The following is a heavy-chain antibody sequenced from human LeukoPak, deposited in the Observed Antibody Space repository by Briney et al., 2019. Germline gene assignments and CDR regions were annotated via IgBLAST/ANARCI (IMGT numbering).Heavy chain of an antibody. CDR2: ISSSGSTI. V-gene: IGHV3-48*03. D-gene: IGHD2-21*02. J-gene: IGHJ4*02. CDR1: GFTFSSYA. Sequence: GGSLRLSCAASGFTFSSYAMNWVRQAPGKGLEWVSYISSSGSTIYYADSVKGRFTISRDNAKNSLYLQMNSLRAEDTAVYYCARDPVLLRFDYWGQGTLVTVSS. CDR3: ARDPVLLRFDY.